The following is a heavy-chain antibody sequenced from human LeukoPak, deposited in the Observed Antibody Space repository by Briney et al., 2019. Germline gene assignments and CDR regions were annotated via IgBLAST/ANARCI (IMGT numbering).Heavy chain of an antibody. J-gene: IGHJ4*02. CDR3: ARDSGCGDYESFDY. CDR1: GFTFSSYW. V-gene: IGHV3-7*01. Sequence: GGSLRLSCAASGFTFSSYWMTWVRQAPGKGLEWVANIKKDGSEKYYVDSVKGRFTISRDNAKNSLYLQMNSLRDEDTAVYYCARDSGCGDYESFDYWGQGTLVTVSS. D-gene: IGHD4-17*01. CDR2: IKKDGSEK.